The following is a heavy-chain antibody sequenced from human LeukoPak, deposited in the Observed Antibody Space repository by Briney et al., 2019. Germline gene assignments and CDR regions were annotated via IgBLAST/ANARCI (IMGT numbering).Heavy chain of an antibody. V-gene: IGHV3-48*03. J-gene: IGHJ4*02. CDR2: ISSSGSTI. D-gene: IGHD2-2*01. Sequence: GGSLRLSCAASGFTFSSYEMNWVRQAPGKGREWVSYISSSGSTIYYADSVKGRFTISRDNAKNSLYLQMNSLRAEDTAVYYCARGSTSGDYWGQGTLVTVSS. CDR1: GFTFSSYE. CDR3: ARGSTSGDY.